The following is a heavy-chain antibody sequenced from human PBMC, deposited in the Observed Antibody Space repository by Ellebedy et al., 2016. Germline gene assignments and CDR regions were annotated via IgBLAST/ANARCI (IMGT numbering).Heavy chain of an antibody. V-gene: IGHV4-61*02. J-gene: IGHJ5*02. CDR3: AKLVGATKA. Sequence: LRLSXTVSGASMGGDTYYWTWVRQPAGKGLEWIGRIYTSGSTNYNPSLKSRVTMSVDTSKNQFSLKLSSVTAADTAVYYCAKLVGATKAWGQGTLVTVSS. D-gene: IGHD1-26*01. CDR2: IYTSGST. CDR1: GASMGGDTYY.